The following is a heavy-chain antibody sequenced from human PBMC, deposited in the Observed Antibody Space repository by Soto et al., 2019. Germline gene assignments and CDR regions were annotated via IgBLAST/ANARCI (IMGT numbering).Heavy chain of an antibody. Sequence: QVQLVESGGGVVQPGRSLRLSCAVSGITFSDNGMLWVRQAPGKGLEWVAVIRHDGSDTYYGDSVKGRFTISRDDSKKMLYLQMDSLRVEDMAEYYCARLGVMVTTGYYCDYWGEGTLVTVSS. CDR2: IRHDGSDT. CDR1: GITFSDNG. D-gene: IGHD4-17*01. J-gene: IGHJ4*02. CDR3: ARLGVMVTTGYYCDY. V-gene: IGHV3-33*01.